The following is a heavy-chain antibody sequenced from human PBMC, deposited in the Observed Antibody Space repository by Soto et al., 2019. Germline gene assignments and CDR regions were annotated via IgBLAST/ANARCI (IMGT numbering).Heavy chain of an antibody. V-gene: IGHV1-18*03. J-gene: IGHJ6*02. CDR2: ISPYSGNT. D-gene: IGHD3-16*01. CDR3: AMVDNYVTPAPQDV. Sequence: QVQLVQSGDEVRKPGSSVKVSCKDSGYIFVNYGIAWVRQAPGQGLEWMGWISPYSGNTHYSSKVQGRLTMTTDTHTSTACMDLVCLTADDMDVYYGAMVDNYVTPAPQDVWGQGTTVTVSS. CDR1: GYIFVNYG.